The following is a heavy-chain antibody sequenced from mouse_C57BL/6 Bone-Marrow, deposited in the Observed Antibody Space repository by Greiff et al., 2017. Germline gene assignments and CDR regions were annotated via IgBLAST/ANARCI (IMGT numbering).Heavy chain of an antibody. V-gene: IGHV5-16*01. Sequence: DVQLVESEGGLVQPGSSMKLSCTASGFTFSDYYMAWVRQVPEKGLEWVANINYDGSSTYYLDSLKSRFIISRDNAKNILYLQMSRLKSEDTATYYCAVYGYDGLPWFAYWGQGTLVTVSA. CDR3: AVYGYDGLPWFAY. D-gene: IGHD2-2*01. CDR2: INYDGSST. CDR1: GFTFSDYY. J-gene: IGHJ3*01.